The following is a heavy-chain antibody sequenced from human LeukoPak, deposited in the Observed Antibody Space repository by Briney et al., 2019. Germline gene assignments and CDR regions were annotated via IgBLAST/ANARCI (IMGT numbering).Heavy chain of an antibody. CDR2: IYTSGST. D-gene: IGHD3-10*01. CDR1: GGSISSYY. Sequence: SETLSLTCTVSGGSISSYYWSWIRQPAGKGLEWIGRIYTSGSTNYNPSLKSRVTMSVDTSKNQFSLKLSSVTAADTAVYYCASVDADYYGSGSYYLNDYWGQGTLVTVSS. J-gene: IGHJ4*02. V-gene: IGHV4-4*07. CDR3: ASVDADYYGSGSYYLNDY.